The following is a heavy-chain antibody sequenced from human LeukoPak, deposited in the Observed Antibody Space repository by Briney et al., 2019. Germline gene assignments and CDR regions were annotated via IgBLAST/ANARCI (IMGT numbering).Heavy chain of an antibody. V-gene: IGHV1-2*02. Sequence: GASVTVSFTASGYTFTGYNMHWVRQTPGQGLQWMGWINPNSGGTNYAQKFQGRVTMTRDTSISTAYMELSRLRSDDTAVYYCARGLSSSWPYYYYYYMDVWGKGTTVTISS. CDR2: INPNSGGT. CDR1: GYTFTGYN. J-gene: IGHJ6*03. CDR3: ARGLSSSWPYYYYYYMDV. D-gene: IGHD6-13*01.